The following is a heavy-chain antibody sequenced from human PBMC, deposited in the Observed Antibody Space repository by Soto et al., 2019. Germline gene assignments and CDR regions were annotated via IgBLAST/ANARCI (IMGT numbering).Heavy chain of an antibody. D-gene: IGHD6-6*01. CDR3: AKDLILLYSSSDFDY. CDR1: GFTFSSYA. Sequence: EVQLLESGGGLVQPGGSLRLSCAASGFTFSSYAMSWVRQAPGKGLEWVSAISGSGGSTYYADSVKGRFTISRDNSKNTLYRQMNSLRAEDTAVYYCAKDLILLYSSSDFDYWGQGTQVTVSS. V-gene: IGHV3-23*01. J-gene: IGHJ4*02. CDR2: ISGSGGST.